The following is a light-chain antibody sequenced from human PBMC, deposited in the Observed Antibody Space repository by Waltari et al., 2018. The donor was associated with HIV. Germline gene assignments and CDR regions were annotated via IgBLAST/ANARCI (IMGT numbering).Light chain of an antibody. V-gene: IGLV3-25*03. CDR2: KDS. CDR3: QSADSSGTWV. J-gene: IGLJ3*02. CDR1: ALPKQY. Sequence: SYELTQPPSVSVSPGQTARITCSGDALPKQYAYWYQQKPGKAPVLVTYKDSERPSGIPERFSGSSSGTTVTLTISGVEAEDEADYYCQSADSSGTWVFGGGTKLTVL.